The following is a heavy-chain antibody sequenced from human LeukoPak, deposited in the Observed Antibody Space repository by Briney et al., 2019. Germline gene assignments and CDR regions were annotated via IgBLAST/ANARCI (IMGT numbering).Heavy chain of an antibody. V-gene: IGHV4-59*01. CDR1: GGSIGSYY. J-gene: IGHJ6*02. Sequence: SETLSLTCTVSGGSIGSYYWSWIRQPPGKGLEWIGYIYSSGSTYYNPSLKSRVTISVDTSKNQFSLKLSSVTAADTAVYYCARADVWGQGTTVTVSS. CDR2: IYSSGST. CDR3: ARADV.